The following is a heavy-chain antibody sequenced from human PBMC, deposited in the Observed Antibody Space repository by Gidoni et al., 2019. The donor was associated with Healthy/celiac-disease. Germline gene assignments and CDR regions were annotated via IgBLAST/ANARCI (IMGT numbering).Heavy chain of an antibody. CDR3: ARAGDSSGYYYFDY. Sequence: QVQLVESGGGVVQPGRSLRLSCAASGFTFSSYAMHWVRQAPGKGLEWVAVISYDGSNKYYADSVKGRFTISRDNSKNTLYLQMNSLRAEDTAVYYCARAGDSSGYYYFDYWGQGTLVTVSS. J-gene: IGHJ4*02. D-gene: IGHD3-22*01. CDR2: ISYDGSNK. V-gene: IGHV3-30-3*01. CDR1: GFTFSSYA.